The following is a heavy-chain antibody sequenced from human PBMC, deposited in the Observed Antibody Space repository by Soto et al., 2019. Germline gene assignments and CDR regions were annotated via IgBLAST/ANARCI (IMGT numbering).Heavy chain of an antibody. CDR1: GDTFTGYS. D-gene: IGHD6-13*01. CDR2: INPNSGGT. Sequence: ASVKVSCKASGDTFTGYSMHWVRQAPGQGLEWMGWINPNSGGTNYAQKFQGWVTMTRDTSISTAYMELSRLRSDDTAVYYCARSVGYSSSWYRIFDYWGQGTLVTVSS. CDR3: ARSVGYSSSWYRIFDY. J-gene: IGHJ4*02. V-gene: IGHV1-2*04.